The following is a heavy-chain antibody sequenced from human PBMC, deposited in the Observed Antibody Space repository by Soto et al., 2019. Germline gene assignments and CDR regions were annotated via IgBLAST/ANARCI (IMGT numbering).Heavy chain of an antibody. Sequence: QLQLQEPGPGLVKPSETLSLTCTVSGGSISSNIYYWGWIRQPPGKGLEWIGSIFYSGSTYYNPSLKSRVTISVDTSKNQFSLRLDSVTAADTAVYYCARRRVQLQRDVFDIWGQGTMVTVSS. CDR2: IFYSGST. CDR1: GGSISSNIYY. CDR3: ARRRVQLQRDVFDI. D-gene: IGHD1-1*01. J-gene: IGHJ3*02. V-gene: IGHV4-39*01.